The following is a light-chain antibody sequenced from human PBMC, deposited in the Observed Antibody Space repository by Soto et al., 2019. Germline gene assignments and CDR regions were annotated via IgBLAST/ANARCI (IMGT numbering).Light chain of an antibody. CDR1: SSNVGTNT. CDR2: GNN. J-gene: IGLJ1*01. CDR3: ATCDDSLNGYV. Sequence: QSALTQPPSASGTPGQRATISCSGSSSNVGTNTVHWYQHLPGTAPKLLIYGNNQRPSGVPARFSGSSSGTSASLAISGLQSEDEADYYCATCDDSLNGYVFGTGTKVTVL. V-gene: IGLV1-44*01.